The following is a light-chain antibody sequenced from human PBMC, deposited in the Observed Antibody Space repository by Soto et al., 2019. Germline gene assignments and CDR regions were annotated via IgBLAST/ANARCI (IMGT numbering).Light chain of an antibody. Sequence: IQLTQSPSSLSASVGDRVTVTCRASQAIGNYLDWFQQKPGKAPEHLISATSTLRSGVPSRFSGSGSGTEFTLTISGLQPDDFATYYCLQHTSYPYTFGQGTKLEVK. V-gene: IGKV1-17*01. CDR2: ATS. CDR1: QAIGNY. CDR3: LQHTSYPYT. J-gene: IGKJ2*01.